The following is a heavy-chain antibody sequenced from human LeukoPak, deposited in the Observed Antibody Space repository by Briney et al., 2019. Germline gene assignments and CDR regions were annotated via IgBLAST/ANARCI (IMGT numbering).Heavy chain of an antibody. V-gene: IGHV4-59*01. CDR1: GGSITSYY. D-gene: IGHD6-25*01. Sequence: SETLSLTCTVSGGSITSYYWSWIRQPPGKGLEWIGYIYYSGSTNYNPSLKSRVTVSVDTSNNQFSLKLSSVTAADTAVYYCARGSGLIFDYWGQGTLVTVSS. J-gene: IGHJ4*02. CDR2: IYYSGST. CDR3: ARGSGLIFDY.